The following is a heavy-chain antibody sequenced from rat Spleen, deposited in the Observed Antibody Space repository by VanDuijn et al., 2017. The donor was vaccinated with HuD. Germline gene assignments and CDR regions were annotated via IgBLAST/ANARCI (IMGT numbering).Heavy chain of an antibody. CDR1: GFSLSSYG. CDR2: IWSGGST. J-gene: IGHJ3*01. Sequence: QVQLKESGPGLVQPSQTLSLTCTVSGFSLSSYGVIWVRQPPGKGLEWMGEIWSGGSTDYNSALKSRLSISRDTSKSQVFLKMNSLQTEDTAIYFCTSPFRWFAYWGQGTLVTVSS. V-gene: IGHV2-15*01. CDR3: TSPFRWFAY.